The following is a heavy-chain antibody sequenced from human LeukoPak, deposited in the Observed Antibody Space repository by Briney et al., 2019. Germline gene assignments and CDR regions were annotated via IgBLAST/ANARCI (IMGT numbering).Heavy chain of an antibody. Sequence: PGGSLRLSCAASGFTFRSYAMSWVRQAPGKGLEWVSAISGSGGSTYYADSVKGRFTISRDNSKNTLYLQMNSLRAEDTAVYYCARATTYDILTGFSDYWGQGTLVTVSS. CDR2: ISGSGGST. J-gene: IGHJ4*02. V-gene: IGHV3-23*01. D-gene: IGHD3-9*01. CDR3: ARATTYDILTGFSDY. CDR1: GFTFRSYA.